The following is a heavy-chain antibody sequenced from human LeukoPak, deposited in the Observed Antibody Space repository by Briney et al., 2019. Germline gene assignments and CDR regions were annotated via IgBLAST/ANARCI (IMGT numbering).Heavy chain of an antibody. CDR2: ISGSGGST. Sequence: PGGSLRLSCAASGFTSTNYAMSWVRQAPGKGLEWVSGISGSGGSTYYADSVKGRFTISRDNSKNTLYLQMNSLRAEDTAVYYCAKVRYDSSGYQSPYFDYWGQGTLVTVSS. D-gene: IGHD3-22*01. V-gene: IGHV3-23*01. CDR3: AKVRYDSSGYQSPYFDY. CDR1: GFTSTNYA. J-gene: IGHJ4*02.